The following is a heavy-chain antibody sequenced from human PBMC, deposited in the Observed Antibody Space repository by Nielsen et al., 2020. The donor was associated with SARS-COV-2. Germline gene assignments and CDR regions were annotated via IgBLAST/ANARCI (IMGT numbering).Heavy chain of an antibody. CDR1: GGSISSFH. CDR3: ARVPGENCSGGSCFPFDY. D-gene: IGHD2-15*01. CDR2: ISDSGNT. Sequence: SETLSLTCTVSGGSISSFHWSWIRQPPGKGLEWIGYISDSGNTNYSPSLRSRVTMSVDTSKKRFSLKLSSVTAADTATYYCARVPGENCSGGSCFPFDYRGRGILVTVSS. V-gene: IGHV4-59*13. J-gene: IGHJ4*02.